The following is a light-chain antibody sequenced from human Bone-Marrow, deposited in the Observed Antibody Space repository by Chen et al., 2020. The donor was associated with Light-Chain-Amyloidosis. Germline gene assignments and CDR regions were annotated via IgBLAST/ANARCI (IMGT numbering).Light chain of an antibody. CDR2: EVT. CDR1: SSDVGGDNH. J-gene: IGLJ1*01. Sequence: QSALTQPASVSGSPGQSITIPCTGTSSDVGGDNHVSWYQQHPDKAPKLMLYEVTNPTSWVPDRFSGSRADNTASLTISGLQTADEADYFGSSYTMTNTLVFGKGTRVTVL. CDR3: SSYTMTNTLV. V-gene: IGLV2-14*01.